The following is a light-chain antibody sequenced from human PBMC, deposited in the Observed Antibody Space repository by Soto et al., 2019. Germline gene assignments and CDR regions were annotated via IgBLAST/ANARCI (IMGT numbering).Light chain of an antibody. Sequence: QSVLNQPASVSGAPGQSITMSGTGTSSDVGSYNLVSWYQQHPGKAPKLMIYEGSKRPSGVSNRFSGSKSGNAASLTISGLKAEDEADYYCCSYAGSSTYVFGTGTKVTVL. CDR2: EGS. J-gene: IGLJ1*01. V-gene: IGLV2-23*01. CDR1: SSDVGSYNL. CDR3: CSYAGSSTYV.